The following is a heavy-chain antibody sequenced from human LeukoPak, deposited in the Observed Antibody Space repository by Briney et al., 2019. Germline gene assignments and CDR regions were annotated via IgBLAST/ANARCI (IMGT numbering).Heavy chain of an antibody. CDR2: ISADGAT. CDR3: ARDRAGRQWVEFDL. V-gene: IGHV3-53*05. J-gene: IGHJ5*02. CDR1: GFTVSTTL. Sequence: PGGSLRLSCIVSGFTVSTTLMDWVRQAPGKGPEWVSLISADGATVYADSVKGRFTISRDISKNMVYLQMNSLRAEDSAVYYCARDRAGRQWVEFDLWGRGTLVTVSS. D-gene: IGHD3-10*01.